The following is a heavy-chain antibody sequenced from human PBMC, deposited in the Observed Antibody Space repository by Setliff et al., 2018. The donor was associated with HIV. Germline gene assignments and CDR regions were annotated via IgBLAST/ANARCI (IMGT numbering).Heavy chain of an antibody. Sequence: ASVKVSCKTSGYMFIAYGMSWVRRAPGQGLEWMGWIGPYNDRTEYAQEFQGRVSLTIDTSASTAYMELRSLRSDDTAVYYCARDLMGARDYYGMDVWGQGTTVTVS. CDR2: IGPYNDRT. CDR3: ARDLMGARDYYGMDV. J-gene: IGHJ6*02. V-gene: IGHV1-18*01. D-gene: IGHD1-26*01. CDR1: GYMFIAYG.